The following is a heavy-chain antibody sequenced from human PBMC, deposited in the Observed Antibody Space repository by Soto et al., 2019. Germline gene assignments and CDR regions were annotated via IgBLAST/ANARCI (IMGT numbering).Heavy chain of an antibody. J-gene: IGHJ4*02. D-gene: IGHD4-4*01. CDR2: INPTGGAT. CDR3: ARDSPVSHFFDY. Sequence: QVQLVQSGAEVKKPGASVRVSCKASGYTFTSYFIYWVRLAPGQGLEWMGFINPTGGATRYAQKFQGRVTLTRDTSTSTVYMELSSLRSEDTAMYYCARDSPVSHFFDYWGQGTLVTVSS. CDR1: GYTFTSYF. V-gene: IGHV1-46*03.